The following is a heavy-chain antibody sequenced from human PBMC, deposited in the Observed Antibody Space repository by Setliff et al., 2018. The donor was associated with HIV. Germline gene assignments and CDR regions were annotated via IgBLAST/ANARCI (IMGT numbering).Heavy chain of an antibody. CDR2: IYYSGNT. Sequence: GSLRLSCAASGFTFSTSCMHWVRRAPGKGLEWIGSIYYSGNTYYNPSLKSRVTISTDTSRNQFSLRLSSVTAADTAIYYCARVPTSSWYVTTQRTKEYFHHWGQGTLVTVSS. V-gene: IGHV4-39*07. CDR3: ARVPTSSWYVTTQRTKEYFHH. D-gene: IGHD6-13*01. J-gene: IGHJ1*01. CDR1: GFTFSTSC.